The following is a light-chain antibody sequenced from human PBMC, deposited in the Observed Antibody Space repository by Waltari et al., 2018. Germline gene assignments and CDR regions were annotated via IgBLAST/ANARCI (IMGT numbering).Light chain of an antibody. V-gene: IGLV1-40*01. CDR2: GNT. CDR3: QSYDKSLNGFYV. J-gene: IGLJ1*01. Sequence: QSVLTQPPSVSGAPGQTVTISCTGNSSNIGAGYDVHCCQQLPGTAPRLLIFGNTNRPSGVPDRFSGSKSGTSASLAISGLQAEDEADYYCQSYDKSLNGFYVFGSGTRVTVL. CDR1: SSNIGAGYD.